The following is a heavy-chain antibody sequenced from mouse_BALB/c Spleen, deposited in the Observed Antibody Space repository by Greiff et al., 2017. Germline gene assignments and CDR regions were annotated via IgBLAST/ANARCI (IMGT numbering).Heavy chain of an antibody. J-gene: IGHJ2*01. CDR3: ASSVLSTNITTRDFDY. V-gene: IGHV1S81*02. Sequence: QVQLQQPGAELVKPGASVTLSCKASGYTFTSYWMHWVKQRPGQGLEWIGEINPSNGRTNYNEKFKSKATLTVDKSSSTAYMQLSSLTSEDSAVYYWASSVLSTNITTRDFDYWGQGTTLTVSS. D-gene: IGHD2-4*01. CDR2: INPSNGRT. CDR1: GYTFTSYW.